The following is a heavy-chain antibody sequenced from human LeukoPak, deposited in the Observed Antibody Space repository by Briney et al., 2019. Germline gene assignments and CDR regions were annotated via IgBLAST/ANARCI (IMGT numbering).Heavy chain of an antibody. CDR1: GYSISSGYY. CDR2: IYHSGST. Sequence: PSETLSLTCTVSGYSISSGYYWGWIRQPPGKGLEWIGSIYHSGSTYYNPSLESRVTISVDTSKNQFSLKLSSVTAADTAVYYCARTMEGYCSGGSCYQYSYYMDVWGKGTTVTVSS. V-gene: IGHV4-38-2*02. J-gene: IGHJ6*03. D-gene: IGHD2-15*01. CDR3: ARTMEGYCSGGSCYQYSYYMDV.